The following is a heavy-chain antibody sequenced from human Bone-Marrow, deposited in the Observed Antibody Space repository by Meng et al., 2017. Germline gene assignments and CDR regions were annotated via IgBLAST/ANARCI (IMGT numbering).Heavy chain of an antibody. J-gene: IGHJ6*02. CDR2: MDQDGSQT. Sequence: GESLKISCAASGFTFSSYWMSWVRQAPGKGLEWVANMDQDGSQTYYVDSVKGRFTISRDNAKNSLYLQMNSLRAEDTAVYYCARDYYGSGKVHGMDVWGLGTMVNVYS. CDR1: GFTFSSYW. V-gene: IGHV3-7*01. CDR3: ARDYYGSGKVHGMDV. D-gene: IGHD3-10*01.